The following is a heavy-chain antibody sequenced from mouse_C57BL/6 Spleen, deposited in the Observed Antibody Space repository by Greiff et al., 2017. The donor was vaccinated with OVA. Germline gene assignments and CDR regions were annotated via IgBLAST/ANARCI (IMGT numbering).Heavy chain of an antibody. Sequence: EVQLQQSGAELVRPGASVKLSCTASGFNIKDDYMHWVKQRPEQGLEWIGWIDPENGDTEYASKFQGKATITADTSSNTAYLQLSSLTSEDTAVYYCTPYGSSYNYYAMDYWGQGTSVTVSS. J-gene: IGHJ4*01. CDR2: IDPENGDT. CDR1: GFNIKDDY. D-gene: IGHD1-1*01. V-gene: IGHV14-4*01. CDR3: TPYGSSYNYYAMDY.